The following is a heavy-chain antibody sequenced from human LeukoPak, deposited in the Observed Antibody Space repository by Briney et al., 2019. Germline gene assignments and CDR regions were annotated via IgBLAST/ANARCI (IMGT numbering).Heavy chain of an antibody. CDR3: ARDRAALQVWVEFDP. J-gene: IGHJ5*02. D-gene: IGHD6-25*01. CDR2: IRDSGEA. Sequence: PGGSLRLSCAGSGFTFSSHGMNWVRQAPGKGLEWVGLIRDSGEAFYSDFVRGRFAISRGESKNTLNRQMNSLRVEETAVYFGARDRAALQVWVEFDPWGQGTPVIVSS. V-gene: IGHV3-66*02. CDR1: GFTFSSHG.